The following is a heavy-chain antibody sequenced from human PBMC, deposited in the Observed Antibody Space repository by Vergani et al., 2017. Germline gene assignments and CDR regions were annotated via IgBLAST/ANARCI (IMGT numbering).Heavy chain of an antibody. Sequence: EVQLVESGGGLVKPGGSLRLSCAASGFTFSSYSMNWVRQAPGQGLEWVSSISSSSSYIYYADSVKGRFTISRDNAKNSLYLQMNSLRAEDTAVYYCARDLFYYDSSGYYSGFVDYWGQGTLVTVSS. CDR1: GFTFSSYS. CDR2: ISSSSSYI. CDR3: ARDLFYYDSSGYYSGFVDY. D-gene: IGHD3-22*01. V-gene: IGHV3-21*01. J-gene: IGHJ4*02.